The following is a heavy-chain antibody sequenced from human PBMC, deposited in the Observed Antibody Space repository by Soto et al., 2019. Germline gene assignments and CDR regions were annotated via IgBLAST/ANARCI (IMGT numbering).Heavy chain of an antibody. D-gene: IGHD4-17*01. Sequence: SETLSLTCTVSGGSVSSGSYYWSWIRQPPGKGLEWIGYIYYSGSTNYNPSLKRRVTISVDTSKNQFALKLSSVTAADTAVYYCARVFDYGDYYYGMDVWGQGTTVTVSS. V-gene: IGHV4-61*01. CDR3: ARVFDYGDYYYGMDV. J-gene: IGHJ6*02. CDR1: GGSVSSGSYY. CDR2: IYYSGST.